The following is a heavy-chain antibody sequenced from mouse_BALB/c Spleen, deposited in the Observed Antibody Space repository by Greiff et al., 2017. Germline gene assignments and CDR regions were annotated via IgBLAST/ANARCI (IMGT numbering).Heavy chain of an antibody. J-gene: IGHJ2*01. Sequence: EVQVVESGAELVKPGASVKLSCTASGFNIKDTYMHWVKQRPEQGLEWIGRIDPANGNTKYDPKFQGKATITADTSSNTAYLQLSSLTSEDTAVYYCAKYDFDYWGQGTTLTVSS. CDR3: AKYDFDY. D-gene: IGHD2-10*02. V-gene: IGHV14-3*02. CDR1: GFNIKDTY. CDR2: IDPANGNT.